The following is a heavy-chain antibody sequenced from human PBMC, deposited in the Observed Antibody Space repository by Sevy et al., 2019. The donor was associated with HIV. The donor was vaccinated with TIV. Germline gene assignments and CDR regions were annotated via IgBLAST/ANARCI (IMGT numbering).Heavy chain of an antibody. J-gene: IGHJ3*02. V-gene: IGHV5-51*01. Sequence: GESLKISCKGSGYSFSNYWIAWVRQMPGKGLEWMGIIYPGDSDTRYNPSFQGQVTISADKSISTAYLQWSSLKASDTAMYYCARPRAAGTYDASDIWGQGTMVTVSS. CDR1: GYSFSNYW. CDR2: IYPGDSDT. CDR3: ARPRAAGTYDASDI. D-gene: IGHD6-13*01.